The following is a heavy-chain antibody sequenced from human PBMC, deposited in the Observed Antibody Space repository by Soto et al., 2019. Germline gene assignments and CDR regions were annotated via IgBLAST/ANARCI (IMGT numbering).Heavy chain of an antibody. CDR2: INTLSSAI. Sequence: PGGSLRLSCAGSGFTFSDYYMTWIRQAPGKGLEWDSYINTLSSAIYYADSVKGRFTISRDNAKNSLYLQMNSLRAEDTAVYYCARRLQWQLRPLDSWGRGTLVTV. CDR1: GFTFSDYY. D-gene: IGHD6-19*01. V-gene: IGHV3-11*01. CDR3: ARRLQWQLRPLDS. J-gene: IGHJ4*02.